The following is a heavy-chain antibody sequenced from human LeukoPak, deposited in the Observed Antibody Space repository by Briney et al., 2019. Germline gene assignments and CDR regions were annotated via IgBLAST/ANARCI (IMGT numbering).Heavy chain of an antibody. D-gene: IGHD4-17*01. CDR1: GGSFSGYY. CDR3: ARQDYGDYSEDY. CDR2: INHSGST. Sequence: SETLSLTCAVYGGSFSGYYWSWIRQPPGKGLEWIGEINHSGSTNYNPSLKSRVTISVDTSKNQFSLKVSSVTAADTAMYHCARQDYGDYSEDYWGQGTLVTVSS. V-gene: IGHV4-34*01. J-gene: IGHJ4*02.